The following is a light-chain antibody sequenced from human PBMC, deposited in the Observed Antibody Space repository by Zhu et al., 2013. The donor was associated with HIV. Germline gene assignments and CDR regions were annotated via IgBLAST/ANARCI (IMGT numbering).Light chain of an antibody. V-gene: IGKV1-8*01. CDR3: QQYDNLLT. CDR1: QGISSY. J-gene: IGKJ3*01. Sequence: AIRMTQSPSSLSASTGDRVTITCRASQGISSYLAWYQQKPGKAPKLLIYAASTLQSGVPSRFSGSGSGTDFTLTISSLQPEDIATYYCQQYDNLLTFGPGTKVDIK. CDR2: AAS.